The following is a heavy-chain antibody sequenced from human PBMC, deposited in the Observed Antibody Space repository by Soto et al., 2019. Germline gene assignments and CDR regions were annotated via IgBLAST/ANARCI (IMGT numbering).Heavy chain of an antibody. CDR2: IYWDDDK. V-gene: IGHV2-5*02. CDR1: GFSLSTSGVG. Sequence: QITVKESGPTLVKPTQTLTLACTFSGFSLSTSGVGVGWIRQPPGKALEWLALIYWDDDKRYSPSLKSRLTITKYTAKNQVVLTMTNMDPVDTATYYCAHRRSFDCFDYWGQGTLVTVSS. CDR3: AHRRSFDCFDY. J-gene: IGHJ4*02. D-gene: IGHD3-9*01.